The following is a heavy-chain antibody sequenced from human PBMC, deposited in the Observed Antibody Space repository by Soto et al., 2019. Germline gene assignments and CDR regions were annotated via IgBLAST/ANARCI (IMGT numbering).Heavy chain of an antibody. CDR2: IYYSGST. Sequence: SETLSLTCTVSGGSISSGGYYWSWIRQHPGKGLEWIGYIYYSGSTYYNPSLKSRVTISVDTSKNQFSLKLSSVTAADTAVYYCARGDSGYYDSSGYYSYWGQGNLVTVS. V-gene: IGHV4-31*03. CDR1: GGSISSGGYY. CDR3: ARGDSGYYDSSGYYSY. D-gene: IGHD3-22*01. J-gene: IGHJ4*02.